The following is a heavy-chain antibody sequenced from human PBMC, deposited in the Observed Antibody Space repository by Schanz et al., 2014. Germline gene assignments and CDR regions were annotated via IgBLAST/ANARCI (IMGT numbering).Heavy chain of an antibody. D-gene: IGHD1-1*01. V-gene: IGHV3-49*04. J-gene: IGHJ5*01. CDR2: IRSKDYGGPP. CDR1: GSTFTDHA. CDR3: TRDSRTWNNWFDS. Sequence: EEQLVESGGGLVQPGRSLTLSCTTSGSTFTDHALSWVRQAPGQGLQWVGFIRSKDYGGPPEYVAPVKGRFTISRDDSRGIAYLHMTSLKTEDTGVYYCTRDSRTWNNWFDSWGQGTLVIVSS.